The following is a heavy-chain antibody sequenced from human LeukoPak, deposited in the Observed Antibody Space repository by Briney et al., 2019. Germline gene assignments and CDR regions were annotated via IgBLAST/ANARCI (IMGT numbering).Heavy chain of an antibody. Sequence: LTLSCAASGFILSDYGINSVSQDPGSGLEWVSYMSFSGSTIYYADSVKGRFTISRDNAKNSLYLQMNSLRAEDTAVYYCARGYSSYYPDAFDIWGQGTMVTVSS. J-gene: IGHJ3*02. CDR3: ARGYSSYYPDAFDI. V-gene: IGHV3-48*03. CDR1: GFILSDYG. D-gene: IGHD5-12*01. CDR2: MSFSGSTI.